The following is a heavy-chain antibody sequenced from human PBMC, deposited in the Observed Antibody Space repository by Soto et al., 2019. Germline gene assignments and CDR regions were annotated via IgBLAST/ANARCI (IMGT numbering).Heavy chain of an antibody. CDR2: INPSGGST. D-gene: IGHD2-15*01. CDR3: VILPSRGGPFAFDI. Sequence: ASVTVSCKASGYTFTSYYMHWVRQAPGQGLEWTGIINPSGGSTSYAQKFQGRVTMTRDTSTSTVYMELSSLRSEDTAVYYCVILPSRGGPFAFDIWGQGTMVTVSS. V-gene: IGHV1-46*01. CDR1: GYTFTSYY. J-gene: IGHJ3*02.